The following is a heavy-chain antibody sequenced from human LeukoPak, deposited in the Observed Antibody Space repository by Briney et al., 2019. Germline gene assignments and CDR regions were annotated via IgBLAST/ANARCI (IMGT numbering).Heavy chain of an antibody. V-gene: IGHV3-7*01. CDR3: ARDPEGAITPEN. Sequence: PGGSLRLSCATSGFTFSSYWMSWVRQAPGKGLEWVATIKQDGSEKYYVDSVKGRFTISRGNAKNSLYLQMNSLRAEDTAVYYCARDPEGAITPENWGQGTLVTVSS. CDR2: IKQDGSEK. D-gene: IGHD1-26*01. J-gene: IGHJ4*02. CDR1: GFTFSSYW.